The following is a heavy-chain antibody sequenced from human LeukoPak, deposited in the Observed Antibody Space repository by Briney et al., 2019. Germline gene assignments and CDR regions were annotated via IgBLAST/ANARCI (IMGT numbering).Heavy chain of an antibody. CDR1: GGSFSGYY. CDR3: ARLDYYDSSGYYPRVFDI. CDR2: INHSGST. V-gene: IGHV4-34*01. D-gene: IGHD3-22*01. J-gene: IGHJ3*02. Sequence: SETLSLTCAVYGGSFSGYYWSWVRQPAGKGLEWIGEINHSGSTNYNPSLKSRVTISVDTSRNQFSLKLSSVTAADTAVYYCARLDYYDSSGYYPRVFDIWGQGTMVTVSS.